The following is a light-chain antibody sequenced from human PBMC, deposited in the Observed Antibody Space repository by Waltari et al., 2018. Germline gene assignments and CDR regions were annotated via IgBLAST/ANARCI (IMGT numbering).Light chain of an antibody. Sequence: QSALTQPASVSGSPGQSITISCTGTTSDVGTYNYVPWYQQHPGKAPKLIIYEVSKRPSGVSNRFSGSKSGNTASLTISGLQAEDEADYYCSSYTSSSSYVFGTGTKVTVL. V-gene: IGLV2-14*01. J-gene: IGLJ1*01. CDR1: TSDVGTYNY. CDR3: SSYTSSSSYV. CDR2: EVS.